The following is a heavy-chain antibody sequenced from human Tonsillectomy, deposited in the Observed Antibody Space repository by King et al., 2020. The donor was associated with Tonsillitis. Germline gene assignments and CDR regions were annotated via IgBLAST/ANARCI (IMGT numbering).Heavy chain of an antibody. CDR1: GGSISSYY. V-gene: IGHV4-59*01. CDR2: IYYSGST. CDR3: ARGRVPSTWDAFYN. D-gene: IGHD2-2*01. J-gene: IGHJ3*02. Sequence: QLQESGPGLVKPSETLSLTCTVSGGSISSYYWSWIRQPPGKGLEWIGYIYYSGSTNYNPSLTSRVTISVDTSKNQFSLKLSSVTAADTAVYYCARGRVPSTWDAFYNRGQGNMGTVS.